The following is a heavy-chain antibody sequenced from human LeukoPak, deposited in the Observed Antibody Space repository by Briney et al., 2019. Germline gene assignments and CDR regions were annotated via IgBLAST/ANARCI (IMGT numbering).Heavy chain of an antibody. CDR3: AAGPDSSGYYAYYYYMDV. D-gene: IGHD3-22*01. Sequence: GRSLRLSCAASGFTFSRYGMHWVRQAPGKGLEWVSYISSSSSTIYYADSVKGRFTISRDNAKNSLYLQMNSLRAEDTAVYYCAAGPDSSGYYAYYYYMDVWGKGTTVTVSS. J-gene: IGHJ6*03. CDR1: GFTFSRYG. V-gene: IGHV3-48*01. CDR2: ISSSSSTI.